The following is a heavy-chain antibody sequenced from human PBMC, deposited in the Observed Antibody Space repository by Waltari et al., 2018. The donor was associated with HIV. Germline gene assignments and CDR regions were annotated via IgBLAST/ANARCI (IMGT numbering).Heavy chain of an antibody. CDR2: MSHSGDT. D-gene: IGHD1-26*01. CDR3: ARGPTPGGSYRYLDHNWFDP. V-gene: IGHV4-4*02. Sequence: QVQLQESGPGLVKPSGTLSLTCAVSGASISAPNWWSWVRQSPGKGLELVGEMSHSGDTNATPSLGSRVTISIDESENQLSLKVTSVTAADTAIYYCARGPTPGGSYRYLDHNWFDPWGQGTLVTVSS. J-gene: IGHJ5*02. CDR1: GASISAPNW.